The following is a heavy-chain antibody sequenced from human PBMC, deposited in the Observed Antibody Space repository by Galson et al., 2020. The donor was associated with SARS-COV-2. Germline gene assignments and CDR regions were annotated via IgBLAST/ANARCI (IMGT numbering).Heavy chain of an antibody. V-gene: IGHV3-30*18. CDR1: GFTFSSYG. D-gene: IGHD3-10*01. Sequence: GGSLKLSCAASGFTFSSYGMHWVRQAPGKGLEWVAVISYDGSNKYYADSVKGRFTISRDNSKNTLYLQMNSLRAEVTALDYCAKVLWFGELLYCDYWGQGTRVTVSS. CDR2: ISYDGSNK. J-gene: IGHJ4*02. CDR3: AKVLWFGELLYCDY.